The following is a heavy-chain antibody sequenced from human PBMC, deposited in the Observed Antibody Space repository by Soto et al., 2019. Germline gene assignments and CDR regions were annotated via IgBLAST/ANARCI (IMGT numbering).Heavy chain of an antibody. J-gene: IGHJ4*02. CDR2: IDWDDDK. D-gene: IGHD3-10*01. CDR3: ARTAGYYRGRQFDY. Sequence: SCPTLVNPTQTVTLTCTFSGFSLGTTGMRVSWIRQPPGKALEWLARIDWDDDKFYSTSLKTRLTISKDTSKNQVVLRMTNMDPADTATYYCARTAGYYRGRQFDYWGQGTLVTVSS. V-gene: IGHV2-70*04. CDR1: GFSLGTTGMR.